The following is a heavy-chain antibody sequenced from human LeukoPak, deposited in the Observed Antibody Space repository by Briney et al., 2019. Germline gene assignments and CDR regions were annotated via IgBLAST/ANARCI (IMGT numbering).Heavy chain of an antibody. J-gene: IGHJ4*02. CDR1: GFTFRSSW. CDR2: INNDGSDT. V-gene: IGHV3-74*01. Sequence: GGSLRLPCAASGFTFRSSWMHWVRQAPGKGLVWVSRINNDGSDTTYADSVKGRFTISRDNAKNTVYLQMNSLRAEDTAVYYCARDVGYSAYDWGQGTLVTVSS. D-gene: IGHD5-12*01. CDR3: ARDVGYSAYD.